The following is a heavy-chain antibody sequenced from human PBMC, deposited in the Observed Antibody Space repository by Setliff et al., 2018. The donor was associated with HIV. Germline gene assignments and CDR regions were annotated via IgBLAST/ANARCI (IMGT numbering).Heavy chain of an antibody. D-gene: IGHD6-13*01. J-gene: IGHJ5*02. CDR2: IIPLFGTA. CDR1: GGTFRSNA. Sequence: SVKVSWKASGGTFRSNAISWVRQAPGQGLEWMGGIIPLFGTANYAQKFQGRVTITADKSTSTAYLELNSLRSEDSAIYYCAREIQIAVAAVGWFDPWGPGTLVTVSS. V-gene: IGHV1-69*06. CDR3: AREIQIAVAAVGWFDP.